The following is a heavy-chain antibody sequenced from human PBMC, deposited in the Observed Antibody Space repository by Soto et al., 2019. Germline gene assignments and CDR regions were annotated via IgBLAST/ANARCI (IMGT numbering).Heavy chain of an antibody. CDR2: MNPNSGNT. J-gene: IGHJ5*02. CDR1: GYTFTSYH. V-gene: IGHV1-8*01. D-gene: IGHD6-6*01. CDR3: ARGYISSTKNWLDP. Sequence: QVQLVQSGAEVKKPGASAKVSCKGSGYTFTSYHINWVRQATGQGLEWMGWMNPNSGNTGYAQTLQGRVTMTWDTSISTAYMELSSLRFEDTAMYYCARGYISSTKNWLDPWGQGTLVTVSS.